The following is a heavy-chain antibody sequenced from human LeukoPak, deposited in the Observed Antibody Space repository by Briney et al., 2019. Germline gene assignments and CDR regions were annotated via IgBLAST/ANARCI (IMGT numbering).Heavy chain of an antibody. J-gene: IGHJ3*02. V-gene: IGHV3-48*01. CDR2: ISHDSVTE. Sequence: GGSLRPSCTASGFTFSSTGMHWVRQAPGKGLEWLSYISHDSVTEYYGDSVRGRFTISRDNANNSLYLQMNSLRVEDTAVYYCASRSGLGAFDIWGQGTMVIVSS. D-gene: IGHD6-19*01. CDR1: GFTFSSTG. CDR3: ASRSGLGAFDI.